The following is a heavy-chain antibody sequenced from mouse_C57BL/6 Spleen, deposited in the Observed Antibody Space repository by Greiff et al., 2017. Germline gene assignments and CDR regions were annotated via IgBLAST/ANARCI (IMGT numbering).Heavy chain of an antibody. CDR1: GFNIKDYY. J-gene: IGHJ2*01. D-gene: IGHD2-1*01. CDR3: TSYGNFLFDY. Sequence: EVKLQQSGAELVRPGASVKLSCTASGFNIKDYYMHWVKQRPEQGLEWIGRIDPEGGDTEYAPKFQGKATMTADTSSNTAYLQLSSLTSEDTAVYYCTSYGNFLFDYWGQGTTLTVSS. V-gene: IGHV14-1*01. CDR2: IDPEGGDT.